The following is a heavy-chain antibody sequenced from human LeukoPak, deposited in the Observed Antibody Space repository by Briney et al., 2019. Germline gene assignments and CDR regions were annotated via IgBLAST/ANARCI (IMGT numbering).Heavy chain of an antibody. CDR3: AKAIYSSSRMDV. J-gene: IGHJ6*01. V-gene: IGHV3-23*01. CDR2: ISGSGGST. D-gene: IGHD6-13*01. CDR1: GFTFSSYA. Sequence: GGSLRLSCAASGFTFSSYAMSWVRQAPGKGLEWVSAISGSGGSTYYADSVKGRFTISRDNSKNTLYPQMNSLRAEDTAVYYCAKAIYSSSRMDVWGQGTTVTVSS.